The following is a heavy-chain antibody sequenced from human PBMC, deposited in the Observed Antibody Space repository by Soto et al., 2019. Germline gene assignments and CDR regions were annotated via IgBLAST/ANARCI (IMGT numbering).Heavy chain of an antibody. CDR3: GRHLFSDV. CDR1: GGSISSYY. V-gene: IGHV4-59*08. Sequence: SETLSLTCTVSGGSISSYYWSWIRQPPGKGLEWIGYFSYTGTTNYNPSLKSRVTISADTSKNQFFLKLSSVTAADTAVYYCGRHLFSDVWGQGTTVTVSS. D-gene: IGHD2-21*01. CDR2: FSYTGTT. J-gene: IGHJ6*02.